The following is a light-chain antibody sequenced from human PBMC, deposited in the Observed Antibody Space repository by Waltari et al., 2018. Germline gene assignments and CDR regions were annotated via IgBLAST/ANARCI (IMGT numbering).Light chain of an antibody. CDR3: QQFNTQYS. V-gene: IGKV3-15*01. J-gene: IGKJ2*01. CDR1: RAIAND. CDR2: DAS. Sequence: EIVMTQSPATLSVSPGEAATLSCRASRAIANDLAWYQQKPGQSLMLLIYDASTRATGVPARFSGSWSGTEFTLSITGLQSEDSAVYFCQQFNTQYSFGQGTKLEIK.